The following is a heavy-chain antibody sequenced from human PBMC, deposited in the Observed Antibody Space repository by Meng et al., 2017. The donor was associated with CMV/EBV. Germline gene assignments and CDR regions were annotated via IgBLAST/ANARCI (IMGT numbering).Heavy chain of an antibody. CDR1: GFTLSNNY. V-gene: IGHV3-53*01. CDR3: ARDGNYHGV. CDR2: IYSEGTT. Sequence: ELQLVGSGGGLIQPGGSLRLSCAASGFTLSNNYMRWFRQAPGKGLEWVSLIYSEGTTDYADSVKGRFTISRDNSKNTLYLQMNSLRAEDTAVYYCARDGNYHGVWGQGTLVTVSS. J-gene: IGHJ4*02. D-gene: IGHD1-7*01.